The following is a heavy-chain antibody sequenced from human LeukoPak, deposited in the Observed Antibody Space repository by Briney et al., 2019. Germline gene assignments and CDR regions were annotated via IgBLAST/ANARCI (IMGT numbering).Heavy chain of an antibody. Sequence: SVKVSCKASGGTFSSYAISWVRQAPGQGLEWMGGIIPIVGTANYAQKFQGRVTITADESTSTAYMELSSLRSEDTAVYYCARVSNYYGSGYYFDYWGQGTLVTVSS. D-gene: IGHD3-10*01. V-gene: IGHV1-69*13. CDR2: IIPIVGTA. CDR1: GGTFSSYA. CDR3: ARVSNYYGSGYYFDY. J-gene: IGHJ4*02.